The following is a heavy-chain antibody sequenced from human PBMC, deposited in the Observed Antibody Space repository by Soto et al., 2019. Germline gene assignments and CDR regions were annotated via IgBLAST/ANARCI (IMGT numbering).Heavy chain of an antibody. Sequence: VGSLRLSCAASGFTFSSYEMNWVRQAPGKGLEWVSYISSSGSTIYYADSVKGRFTISRDNAKNSLYLQMNSLRAEDTAVYYCARDGYGGYGIDYWGQGTLVTVSS. CDR3: ARDGYGGYGIDY. J-gene: IGHJ4*02. V-gene: IGHV3-48*03. CDR1: GFTFSSYE. CDR2: ISSSGSTI. D-gene: IGHD5-12*01.